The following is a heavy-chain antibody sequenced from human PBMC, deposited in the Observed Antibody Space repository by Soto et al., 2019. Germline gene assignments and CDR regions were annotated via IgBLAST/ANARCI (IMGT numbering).Heavy chain of an antibody. D-gene: IGHD1-7*01. CDR1: GGSISSYY. CDR2: IYYSGST. CDR3: AREPRSFITGTMRRCDAFDI. V-gene: IGHV4-59*01. J-gene: IGHJ3*02. Sequence: QVQLQESGPGLVKPSETLSLTCTVSGGSISSYYWSWIRQPPGKGLEWIGYIYYSGSTNYNPSLKSRVTISVDTSKNQFSLKLSSVTAADTAVYYCAREPRSFITGTMRRCDAFDIWGQGTMVTVSS.